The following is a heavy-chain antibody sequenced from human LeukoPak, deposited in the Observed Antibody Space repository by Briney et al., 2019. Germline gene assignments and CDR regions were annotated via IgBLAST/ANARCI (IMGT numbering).Heavy chain of an antibody. CDR3: ARDRDHFDY. CDR1: GGSISSYY. Sequence: TSETLSLTCTVSGGSISSYYWSWIRQPPGKGLEWIGYIYYSGSTNYNPSLKSRVTISVDTSTNQFSLKLSSVTAADTAVYYCARDRDHFDYWGQGTLVTVSS. D-gene: IGHD3-10*01. J-gene: IGHJ4*02. V-gene: IGHV4-59*01. CDR2: IYYSGST.